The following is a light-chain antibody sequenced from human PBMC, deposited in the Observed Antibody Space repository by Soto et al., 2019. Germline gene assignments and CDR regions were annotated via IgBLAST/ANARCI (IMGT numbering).Light chain of an antibody. CDR1: QSVSSSY. Sequence: EIVLTQSPGTLSLSPGERATLSCRASQSVSSSYLAWYQQKPGQAPRLLIYGATSRATGIPDRFSGSGSETDFTLTISRLEPEDFAVYYCQQYDSSPVSFGQGTKVEIK. V-gene: IGKV3-20*01. CDR2: GAT. J-gene: IGKJ1*01. CDR3: QQYDSSPVS.